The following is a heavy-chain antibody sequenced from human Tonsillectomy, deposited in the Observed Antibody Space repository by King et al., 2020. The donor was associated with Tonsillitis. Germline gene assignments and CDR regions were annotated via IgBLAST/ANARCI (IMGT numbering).Heavy chain of an antibody. CDR3: ARRGEGYCTHGVCSMYYLDL. Sequence: QLVQSGAEVKKPGESLKISCKGSGYSFTSYWIAWVRQMPGKGLEWMGLIYPGDSDTRYSPSFQGQGIISADKSISTAYLQWSSLKASDTAMYYCARRGEGYCTHGVCSMYYLDLWGRGTLVTVSS. D-gene: IGHD2-8*01. CDR1: GYSFTSYW. J-gene: IGHJ2*01. CDR2: IYPGDSDT. V-gene: IGHV5-51*01.